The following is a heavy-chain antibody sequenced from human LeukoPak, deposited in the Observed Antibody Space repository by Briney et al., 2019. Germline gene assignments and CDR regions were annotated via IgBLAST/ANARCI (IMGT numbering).Heavy chain of an antibody. V-gene: IGHV3-23*01. D-gene: IGHD2-2*01. J-gene: IGHJ4*02. CDR1: GFTFSSYA. Sequence: GGSLRLSCAASGFTFSSYAMHWARQAPGKGLEWVSGISGRGTNKDYADSVKGRFTISRDNSKNTVYLQVNSLRAEDTAVYYCVGRSCSGSSCYAFDYWGQGTLVTVSS. CDR3: VGRSCSGSSCYAFDY. CDR2: ISGRGTNK.